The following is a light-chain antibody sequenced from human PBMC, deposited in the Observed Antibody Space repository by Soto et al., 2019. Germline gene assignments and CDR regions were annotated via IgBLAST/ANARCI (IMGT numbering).Light chain of an antibody. V-gene: IGLV1-51*02. J-gene: IGLJ3*02. CDR2: END. Sequence: QSVLTQPPSVSAAPGEKVTISCSGSSSNIGRNYVSWYQQFPGSAPRLLIYENDRRPSGIPDRFSASKSGTAATLGITGHQTGDEADYYCGAWDRGLKAGVFGGGTKLTVL. CDR1: SSNIGRNY. CDR3: GAWDRGLKAGV.